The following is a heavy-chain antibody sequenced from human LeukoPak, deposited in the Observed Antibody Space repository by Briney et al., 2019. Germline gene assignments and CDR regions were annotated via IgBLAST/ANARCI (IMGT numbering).Heavy chain of an antibody. CDR2: ISSSAHTI. V-gene: IGHV3-48*03. CDR3: ARDSPGTTASDY. J-gene: IGHJ4*02. CDR1: AFTFSSYE. D-gene: IGHD1-1*01. Sequence: GGSLRLSCAASAFTFSSYEMNWVRQAPGKGLEWVSYISSSAHTIYYADSVKGRFTISRDNAKNSLYLQMNSLRAEDTAVYYCARDSPGTTASDYWGQGTLVTVSS.